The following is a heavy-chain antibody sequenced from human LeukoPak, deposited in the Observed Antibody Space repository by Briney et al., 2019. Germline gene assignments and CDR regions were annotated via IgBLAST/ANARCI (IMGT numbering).Heavy chain of an antibody. D-gene: IGHD6-19*01. CDR1: GFTFTSYW. CDR3: ARYNSAWKTDDY. CDR2: IKQDGSDK. V-gene: IGHV3-7*03. Sequence: QPGGSLRLSCAASGFTFTSYWMTWSAQAPGKGLEWVADIKQDGSDKYYAGSVKGRFTISRDNAKNSLYLQMNSLRAEDTAVYFCARYNSAWKTDDYWGQGTLVTVSS. J-gene: IGHJ4*02.